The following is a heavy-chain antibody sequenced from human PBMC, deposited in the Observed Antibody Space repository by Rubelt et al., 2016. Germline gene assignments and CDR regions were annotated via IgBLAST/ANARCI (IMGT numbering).Heavy chain of an antibody. CDR2: IDHSGST. J-gene: IGHJ4*02. CDR3: AREPPSSGGDRESDY. CDR1: GYFISSGCY. Sequence: QVQLQESGPGLVKPSETLSLTCTVSGYFISSGCYWGWIRQPPGRGLEWIGNIDHSGSTSYHPYLKSRLTMSVDTSKNQFSLRLRFVHAAETAVYYWAREPPSSGGDRESDYWGQGILVTVSS. D-gene: IGHD6-19*01. V-gene: IGHV4-38-2*02.